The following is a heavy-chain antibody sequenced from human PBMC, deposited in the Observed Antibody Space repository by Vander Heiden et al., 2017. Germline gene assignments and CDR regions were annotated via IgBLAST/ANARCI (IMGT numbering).Heavy chain of an antibody. CDR3: ARCYCGSGRCYCSD. J-gene: IGHJ4*02. V-gene: IGHV5-10-1*03. Sequence: EVQLVQSGAEVRKPGESLRISGKGSANSFTNYYISWVRQMPVKGLEWMGRIDPSDSYTNYSPSFQGHVTISADESISTAYLQWSSLKASDTAMYYCARCYCGSGRCYCSDWGQGTLVTVSS. CDR1: ANSFTNYY. D-gene: IGHD2-15*01. CDR2: IDPSDSYT.